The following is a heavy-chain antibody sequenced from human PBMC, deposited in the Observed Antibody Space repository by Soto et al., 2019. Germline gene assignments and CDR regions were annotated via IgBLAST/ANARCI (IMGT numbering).Heavy chain of an antibody. J-gene: IGHJ3*02. Sequence: GGSLRLSCAASGFTFSSYGMHWVRQAPGKGLEWVAVIWYDGSNKYYADSVKGRFTISRDNSKNTLYLQMNSLRAEDTAVYYCARSLGYCSGGSCYPLRDAFDIWGQGTMVTVSS. V-gene: IGHV3-33*01. D-gene: IGHD2-15*01. CDR1: GFTFSSYG. CDR2: IWYDGSNK. CDR3: ARSLGYCSGGSCYPLRDAFDI.